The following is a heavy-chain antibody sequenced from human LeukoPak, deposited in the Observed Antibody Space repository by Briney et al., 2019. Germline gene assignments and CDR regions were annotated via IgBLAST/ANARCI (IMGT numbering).Heavy chain of an antibody. CDR3: ARGRDIVVVVAAARPYYFDY. V-gene: IGHV4-34*01. CDR1: GGSFSGYY. J-gene: IGHJ4*02. CDR2: INHSGST. Sequence: SETLSLTCAVYGGSFSGYYWSWIRQPPGKGLEWIGEINHSGSTNYNPSLQRRVTISVVTSKNQFSLMLSSVTAADTAVYYCARGRDIVVVVAAARPYYFDYWGQGTLVTVAS. D-gene: IGHD2-15*01.